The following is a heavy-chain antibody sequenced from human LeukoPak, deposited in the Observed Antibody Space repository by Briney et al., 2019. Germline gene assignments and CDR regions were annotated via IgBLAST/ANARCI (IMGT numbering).Heavy chain of an antibody. J-gene: IGHJ4*02. Sequence: ASVKVSCKASGYTFTSYGISWVRQAPGQGLEWMGWISAYNGNTNYAQKLQGRVTMTTDTSTSTAYMELRSLRSDDTAVYYCARDGGNLLWFGESDYWGQGTLVTVSS. CDR2: ISAYNGNT. CDR1: GYTFTSYG. CDR3: ARDGGNLLWFGESDY. D-gene: IGHD3-10*01. V-gene: IGHV1-18*01.